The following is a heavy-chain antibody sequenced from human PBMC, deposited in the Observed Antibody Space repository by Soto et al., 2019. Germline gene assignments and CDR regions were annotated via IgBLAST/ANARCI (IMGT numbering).Heavy chain of an antibody. D-gene: IGHD3-9*01. J-gene: IGHJ5*02. V-gene: IGHV1-46*01. CDR3: ARTHFDYWFDP. Sequence: ASVKVSCKASGYTFTSYYMHWVRQAPGQGLEWMGIINPSGGSTSYAQKFQGRVTITADESTSTAYMELSSLRSEDTAVYYCARTHFDYWFDPWGQGTLVTVSS. CDR2: INPSGGST. CDR1: GYTFTSYY.